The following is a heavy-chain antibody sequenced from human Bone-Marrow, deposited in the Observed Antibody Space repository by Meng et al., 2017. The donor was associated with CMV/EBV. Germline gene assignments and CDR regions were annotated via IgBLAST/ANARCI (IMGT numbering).Heavy chain of an antibody. CDR3: ASELDIAAAGGGAFDP. J-gene: IGHJ5*02. Sequence: GSLRLSCAVYGGSFSGYYWSWIRQPPGKGLEWIGEINHSGNTNYNPSLKSRVTISVDTSKNQFSLKLSSVTAADTAVYYCASELDIAAAGGGAFDPWGPGPLVTGSS. CDR2: INHSGNT. CDR1: GGSFSGYY. D-gene: IGHD6-13*01. V-gene: IGHV4-34*01.